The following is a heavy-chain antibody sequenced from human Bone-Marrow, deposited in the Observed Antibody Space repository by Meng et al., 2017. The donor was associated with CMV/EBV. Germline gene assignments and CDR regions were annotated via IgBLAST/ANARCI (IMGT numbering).Heavy chain of an antibody. J-gene: IGHJ6*02. CDR1: GFTFSSYS. CDR3: ARDLRIQLWFGYYYGMDV. V-gene: IGHV3-21*01. Sequence: GESLKISCAASGFTFSSYSMDWVRQAPGKGLEWVSSISSSSRYIYYADSVKGRFTISRDNTKNSLYLQMNSLRAEDTAVYYCARDLRIQLWFGYYYGMDVWGQGTTVTVSS. D-gene: IGHD5-18*01. CDR2: ISSSSRYI.